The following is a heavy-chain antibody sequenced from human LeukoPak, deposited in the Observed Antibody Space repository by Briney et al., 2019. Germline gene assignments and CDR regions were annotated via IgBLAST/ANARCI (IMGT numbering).Heavy chain of an antibody. CDR3: AKVRPPRIAAAQMDV. Sequence: GGSLRLSCAASGFTFSSYGMHWVRQAPGKGLEWVAVISYDGSNKYYADSVKGRFTISRDNSKNTLYLQMNSLRAADTAVYYCAKVRPPRIAAAQMDVWGKGTTVTVSS. V-gene: IGHV3-30*18. CDR1: GFTFSSYG. CDR2: ISYDGSNK. D-gene: IGHD6-13*01. J-gene: IGHJ6*04.